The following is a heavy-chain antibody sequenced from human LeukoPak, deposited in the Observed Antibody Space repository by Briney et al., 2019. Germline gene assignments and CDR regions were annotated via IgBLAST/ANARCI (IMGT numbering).Heavy chain of an antibody. CDR2: IYYSGNT. D-gene: IGHD1-26*01. CDR3: ARHSHSGSFAY. CDR1: GGSISISSYY. J-gene: IGHJ4*02. V-gene: IGHV4-39*01. Sequence: KPSETLSLTCTVSGGSISISSYYWAWIRQPPGKGLEWIGSIYYSGNTCYTPSLQSRVTISGDTSKNQFSLKLSSVTAADTAVYFCARHSHSGSFAYWGQGTLVTVSS.